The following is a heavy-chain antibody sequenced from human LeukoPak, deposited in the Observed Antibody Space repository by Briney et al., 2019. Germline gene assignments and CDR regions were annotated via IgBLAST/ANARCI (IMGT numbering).Heavy chain of an antibody. V-gene: IGHV6-1*01. CDR2: TYYRSKWYN. CDR1: GESVSSNSAA. CDR3: ARDRTYDSRSYGMDV. D-gene: IGHD3-22*01. Sequence: SQTLSLTCAISGESVSSNSAAWKWIRQPPSRGLEWLGRTYYRSKWYNDYAVSVKPRITINPDTSKNQISVQLKSVTRECTAVYYCARDRTYDSRSYGMDVWGQGTTVTVSS. J-gene: IGHJ6*02.